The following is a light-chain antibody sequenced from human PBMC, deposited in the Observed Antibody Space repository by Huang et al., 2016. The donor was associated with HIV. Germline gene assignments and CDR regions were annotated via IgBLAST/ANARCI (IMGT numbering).Light chain of an antibody. CDR1: QSIGSY. V-gene: IGKV1-39*01. Sequence: DTQVTPSPSSLSASVGDRVTATCRASQSIGSYLSWYRQEAGKAPKLLIYSASNLYSVAPARFSASGSGTDFPLTINNLQPDDVATYYCQQTYSNPGTFGQGTKVEIK. CDR2: SAS. CDR3: QQTYSNPGT. J-gene: IGKJ2*02.